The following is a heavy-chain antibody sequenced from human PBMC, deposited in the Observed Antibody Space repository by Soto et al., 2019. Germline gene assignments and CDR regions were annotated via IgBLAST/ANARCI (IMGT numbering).Heavy chain of an antibody. CDR1: GGSISSGDYY. V-gene: IGHV4-30-4*01. CDR3: ARDRSSDYYYYYGMDV. CDR2: IYYSGST. D-gene: IGHD3-10*01. J-gene: IGHJ6*02. Sequence: SETLSLTCTFSGGSISSGDYYWSWIRQPPGKGLEWIGYIYYSGSTYYNPSLKSRVTISVDTSKNQFSLKLSSVTAADTAVYYCARDRSSDYYYYYGMDVWGQGTTVTVSS.